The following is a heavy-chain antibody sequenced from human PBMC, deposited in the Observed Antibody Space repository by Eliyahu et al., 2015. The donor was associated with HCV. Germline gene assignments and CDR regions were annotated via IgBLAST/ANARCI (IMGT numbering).Heavy chain of an antibody. J-gene: IGHJ2*01. Sequence: QVQLQESGPGLVKPSETLSXXCTVXGGXIXSYYWSWIRQPPXKGLEWIGYIYYSGRTNYNPSLKSRVTISVDTSKNQFSLKLSSVTAADTAVYYCARGPSGLLWFGIFDLWGRGTLVTVSS. CDR3: ARGPSGLLWFGIFDL. CDR1: GGXIXSYY. CDR2: IYYSGRT. D-gene: IGHD3-10*01. V-gene: IGHV4-59*01.